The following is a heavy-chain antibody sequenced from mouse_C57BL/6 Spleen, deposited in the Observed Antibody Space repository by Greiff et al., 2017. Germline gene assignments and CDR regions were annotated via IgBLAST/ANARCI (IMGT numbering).Heavy chain of an antibody. Sequence: VQLKESGPGLVKPSQSLSLTCSVTGYSITSGYYWNWIRQFPGNKLEWMGYISYDGSNNYNPSLKNRISITRDTSKNQFFLKLNSVTTEDTATYYCARLPPPSYSNFYFDYWGQGTTLTVSS. CDR3: ARLPPPSYSNFYFDY. J-gene: IGHJ2*01. CDR1: GYSITSGYY. V-gene: IGHV3-6*01. CDR2: ISYDGSN. D-gene: IGHD2-5*01.